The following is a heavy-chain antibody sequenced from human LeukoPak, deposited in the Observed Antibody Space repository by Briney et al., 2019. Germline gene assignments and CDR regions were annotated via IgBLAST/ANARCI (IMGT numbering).Heavy chain of an antibody. J-gene: IGHJ4*02. D-gene: IGHD5-12*01. CDR2: INPNSGGT. Sequence: ASVTVSCKASGYTFTGYYMHWVRQAPGQGLEWMGWINPNSGGTNNAQKFQGRVTMTRDTSISTAYMELSRLRSDDTAVYYCARDSGYGPFDYWGQGTLVTVSS. CDR1: GYTFTGYY. CDR3: ARDSGYGPFDY. V-gene: IGHV1-2*02.